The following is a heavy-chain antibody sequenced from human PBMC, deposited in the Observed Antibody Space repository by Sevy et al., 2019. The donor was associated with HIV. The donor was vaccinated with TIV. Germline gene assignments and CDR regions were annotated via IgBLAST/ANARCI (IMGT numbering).Heavy chain of an antibody. CDR3: ARRGYYDSSGYYYKDYYYYGMDV. CDR1: GYSFTSYW. V-gene: IGHV5-51*01. Sequence: GESLKISCKGSGYSFTSYWIGWVRQMPGKGLEWMGIIYPGDSDTRYSPSFQGQVTISADKSISTADLQWSSLKASDTAMYYCARRGYYDSSGYYYKDYYYYGMDVWGQGTTVTVSS. CDR2: IYPGDSDT. D-gene: IGHD3-22*01. J-gene: IGHJ6*02.